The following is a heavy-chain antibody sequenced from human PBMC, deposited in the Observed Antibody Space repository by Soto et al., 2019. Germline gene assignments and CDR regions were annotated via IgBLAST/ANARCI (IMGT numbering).Heavy chain of an antibody. CDR1: GGSISSGGYY. D-gene: IGHD6-13*01. CDR3: ARTPLAAAGTRYYFDY. Sequence: SETLSLTCTVSGGSISSGGYYWSWIRQHPGKGLEWIGYIYYSGSTYYNPSLKSRVTISVDTSKNQFSLKLGSVTAADTAVYYCARTPLAAAGTRYYFDYWGQGTLVTVSS. J-gene: IGHJ4*02. CDR2: IYYSGST. V-gene: IGHV4-31*03.